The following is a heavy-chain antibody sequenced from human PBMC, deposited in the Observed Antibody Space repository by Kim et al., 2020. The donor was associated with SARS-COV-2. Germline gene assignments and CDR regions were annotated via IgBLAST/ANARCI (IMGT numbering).Heavy chain of an antibody. Sequence: GGSLRLSCAASGFRFSAYAMYWVRQAPGKGLEWLAVISYDSSKKYYADSVKGRFTVSRDNSMNTLYLDLNSLRTDDTAVYYCARDTDGRNWPFDHWGQGTLVTVSS. V-gene: IGHV3-30*03. CDR1: GFRFSAYA. J-gene: IGHJ4*02. CDR2: ISYDSSKK. D-gene: IGHD1-1*01. CDR3: ARDTDGRNWPFDH.